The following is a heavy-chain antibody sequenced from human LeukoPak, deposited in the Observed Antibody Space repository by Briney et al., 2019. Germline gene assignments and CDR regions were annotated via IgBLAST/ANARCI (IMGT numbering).Heavy chain of an antibody. J-gene: IGHJ4*02. D-gene: IGHD6-13*01. CDR2: ISGSGGST. Sequence: PGGSQRLSCAASGFKFSDHYIDWVRQAPGKGLEWVSAISGSGGSTYYADSVKGRFTISRGNSKNTLYLQMNSLRAEDTAVYYCAKPGQQPSPPLDYWGQGTLVTVSS. CDR1: GFKFSDHY. CDR3: AKPGQQPSPPLDY. V-gene: IGHV3-23*01.